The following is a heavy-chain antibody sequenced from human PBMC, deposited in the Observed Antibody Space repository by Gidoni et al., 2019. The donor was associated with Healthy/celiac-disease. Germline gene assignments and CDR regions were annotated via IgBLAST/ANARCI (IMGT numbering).Heavy chain of an antibody. D-gene: IGHD2-8*01. CDR1: GGSISSSSYY. J-gene: IGHJ3*02. V-gene: IGHV4-39*01. CDR2: IYYSGST. Sequence: QLQLQESGPGLVKPSETLSLTCTVSGGSISSSSYYWGWIRQPPGKGLEWIGSIYYSGSTYYNPSLKSRVTISVDTSKNQFSLKLSSVTAADTAVYYCASSSSSRYCTNGVCYFDGPEVDAFDIWGQGTMVTVSS. CDR3: ASSSSSRYCTNGVCYFDGPEVDAFDI.